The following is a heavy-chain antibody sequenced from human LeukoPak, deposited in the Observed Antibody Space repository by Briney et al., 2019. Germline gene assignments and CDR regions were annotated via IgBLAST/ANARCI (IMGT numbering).Heavy chain of an antibody. CDR2: TYYRSTWYN. V-gene: IGHV6-1*01. CDR3: ARRLTQYDCFDP. CDR1: GDSVSSNSVT. J-gene: IGHJ5*02. D-gene: IGHD2-2*01. Sequence: SQTLSLTCAISGDSVSSNSVTWNWIRQSPSRGLEWLGRTYYRSTWYNGYAVSVRGRITVNPDTSKNQFSLHLNSVTPEDMAVYYCARRLTQYDCFDPWGQGILVTVSS.